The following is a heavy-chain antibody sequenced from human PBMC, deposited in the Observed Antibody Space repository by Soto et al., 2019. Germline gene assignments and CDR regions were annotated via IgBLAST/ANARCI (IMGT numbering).Heavy chain of an antibody. D-gene: IGHD3-10*01. J-gene: IGHJ5*02. CDR1: GDSISIYD. V-gene: IGHV4-59*01. CDR3: ARSYYYGSGSYSFPANWCDP. Sequence: SETLSLPCTVSGDSISIYDWSWIRQPPGEGLEWIGYIYYSGSTNYNPSLKSRVTISVDTSKNQFSLKLSSVTAADTAVYYCARSYYYGSGSYSFPANWCDPRGKGTRVTVSS. CDR2: IYYSGST.